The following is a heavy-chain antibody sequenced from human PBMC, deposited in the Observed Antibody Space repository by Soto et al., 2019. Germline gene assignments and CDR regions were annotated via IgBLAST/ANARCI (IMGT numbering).Heavy chain of an antibody. CDR1: GFTFSSYA. CDR3: ARAQRAY. Sequence: QVQLVESGGGVVQPGRSLRLSCAASGFTFSSYAMHWVRQAPGKGLEWVAVISYDGSNKYYADSVKGRFTISRDNSKNTLYLQMNSLRAEDTGVYYCARAQRAYWGQGTLVTVSS. J-gene: IGHJ4*02. V-gene: IGHV3-30-3*01. CDR2: ISYDGSNK.